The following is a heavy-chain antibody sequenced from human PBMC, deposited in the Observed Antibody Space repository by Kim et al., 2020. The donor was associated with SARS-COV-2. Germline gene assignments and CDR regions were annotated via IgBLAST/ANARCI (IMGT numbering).Heavy chain of an antibody. CDR2: TSYDGGNI. V-gene: IGHV3-30*18. J-gene: IGHJ4*02. CDR3: AKALDYNYESSLDY. D-gene: IGHD3-22*01. Sequence: GGSLRLSCAASGFSFSTYGMHWVRQAPGKGLVWVALTSYDGGNIYHADSVRGRFTVSRDNSKNTVYLQMNNLRDDDTAVYFCAKALDYNYESSLDYWGQGTLVTVSS. CDR1: GFSFSTYG.